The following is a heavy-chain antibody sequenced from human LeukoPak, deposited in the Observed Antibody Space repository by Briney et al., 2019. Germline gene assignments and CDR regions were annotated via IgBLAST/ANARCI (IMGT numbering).Heavy chain of an antibody. CDR2: ISGSGNNT. CDR3: AKGKDVWGSYRTEFDF. V-gene: IGHV3-23*01. J-gene: IGHJ4*02. D-gene: IGHD3-16*02. Sequence: AGGSLRVSCAASGLTFRSHAMSWVRQAPGKGLGWVSVISGSGNNTYYADSVKGRFTISRDNSKNTVYLQMNSLRAADTAVYYCAKGKDVWGSYRTEFDFWGQGTLVTVSS. CDR1: GLTFRSHA.